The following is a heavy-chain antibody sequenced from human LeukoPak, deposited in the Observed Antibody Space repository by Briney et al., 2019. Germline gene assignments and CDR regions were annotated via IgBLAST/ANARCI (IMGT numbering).Heavy chain of an antibody. CDR3: AKTSGTYTSAFDI. CDR1: GGSISTYY. V-gene: IGHV4-59*01. D-gene: IGHD1-26*01. CDR2: VYYSGST. Sequence: SGTLSLTCTVSGGSISTYYWSWIRQPPGKGLEWIGYVYYSGSTSYNPSLKSRVTVSVDTSKNQFSLKLSSVTAADTAVYYCAKTSGTYTSAFDIWGQGTMVTVSS. J-gene: IGHJ3*02.